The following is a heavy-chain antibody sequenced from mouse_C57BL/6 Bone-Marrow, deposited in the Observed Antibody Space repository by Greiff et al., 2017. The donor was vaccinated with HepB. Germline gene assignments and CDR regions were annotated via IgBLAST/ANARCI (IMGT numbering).Heavy chain of an antibody. CDR2: ISNGGGST. D-gene: IGHD1-1*01. CDR1: GFTFSDYY. Sequence: EVNVVESGGGLVQPGGSLKLSCAASGFTFSDYYMYWVRQTPEKRLEWVAYISNGGGSTYYPDTVKGRFTISRDNAKNTLYLQMSRLKSEDTAMYYCARPYYGSSSYYFDYWGQGTTLTVSS. V-gene: IGHV5-12*01. CDR3: ARPYYGSSSYYFDY. J-gene: IGHJ2*01.